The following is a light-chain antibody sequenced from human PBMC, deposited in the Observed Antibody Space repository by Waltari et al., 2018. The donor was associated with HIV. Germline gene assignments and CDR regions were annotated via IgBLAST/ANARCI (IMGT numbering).Light chain of an antibody. J-gene: IGLJ3*02. Sequence: QSALTQPASVSGSPGQSITISCTGTSSDVGSYTLVSWYQQHPGKAPKLMIYEGSKVPSGVSNRFSGSKSGNTASLTISGLQAEDEADYYCCSYAGSSVWVFGGGTKLTVL. CDR2: EGS. V-gene: IGLV2-23*01. CDR3: CSYAGSSVWV. CDR1: SSDVGSYTL.